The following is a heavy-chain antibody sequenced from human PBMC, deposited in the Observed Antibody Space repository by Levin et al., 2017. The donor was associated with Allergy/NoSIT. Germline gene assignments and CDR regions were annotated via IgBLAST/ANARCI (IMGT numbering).Heavy chain of an antibody. J-gene: IGHJ6*02. V-gene: IGHV1-69*13. D-gene: IGHD3-22*01. CDR2: IIPIFGTA. CDR3: ARVDSSGYQDSYYYGMDV. Sequence: SVKVSCKASGGTFSSYAISWVRQAPGQGLEWMGGIIPIFGTANYAQKFQGRVTITADESTSTAYMELSSLRSEDTAVYYCARVDSSGYQDSYYYGMDVWGQGTTVTVSS. CDR1: GGTFSSYA.